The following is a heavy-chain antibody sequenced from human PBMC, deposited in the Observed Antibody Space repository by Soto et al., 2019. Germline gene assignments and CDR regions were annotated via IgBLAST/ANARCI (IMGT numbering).Heavy chain of an antibody. Sequence: VGSLRLSCAASGFTFSSYAMHWVRQAPGKGLEWVAVISYDGSNKYYADSVKGRFTISRDNSKNTLYLQMNSLRAEDTAVYYCARGGRWLQLSDAFDIWGQGTMVTVSS. CDR2: ISYDGSNK. V-gene: IGHV3-30-3*01. CDR1: GFTFSSYA. D-gene: IGHD5-12*01. J-gene: IGHJ3*02. CDR3: ARGGRWLQLSDAFDI.